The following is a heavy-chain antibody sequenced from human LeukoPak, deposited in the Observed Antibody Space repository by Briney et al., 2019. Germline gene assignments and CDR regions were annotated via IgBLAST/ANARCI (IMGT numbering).Heavy chain of an antibody. CDR3: VRGISREVVTEDAFDI. CDR1: GYTFTSYY. Sequence: ASVKVSCKASGYTFTSYYMHWVRQAPGQGLEWMGIINPSGGSTSYAQKFQGRVTMTRDTSTSTVYMELSSLRSEDTAVYYCVRGISREVVTEDAFDIWGQGTMVTVSS. CDR2: INPSGGST. D-gene: IGHD2-21*02. V-gene: IGHV1-46*01. J-gene: IGHJ3*02.